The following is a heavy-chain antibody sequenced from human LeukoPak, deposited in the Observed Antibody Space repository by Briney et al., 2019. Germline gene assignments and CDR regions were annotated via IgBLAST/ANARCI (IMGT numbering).Heavy chain of an antibody. J-gene: IGHJ5*02. Sequence: GGSLRLSCAASGFTFSSYAMSWVRQAPGKGLEWVSAISGSGGSTYYADSVKGRFTISRDNSKNTLYLQMNSLRAEDTAVYYCAKRGGYIAVAGTLAPHNWFDPWGQGTLVTVSS. CDR2: ISGSGGST. V-gene: IGHV3-23*01. CDR1: GFTFSSYA. D-gene: IGHD6-19*01. CDR3: AKRGGYIAVAGTLAPHNWFDP.